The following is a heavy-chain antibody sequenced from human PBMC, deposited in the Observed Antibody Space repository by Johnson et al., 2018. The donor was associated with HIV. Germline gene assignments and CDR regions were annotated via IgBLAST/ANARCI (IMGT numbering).Heavy chain of an antibody. J-gene: IGHJ3*02. Sequence: QVQLVESGGGVVQPGRSLRLSCAASGFTFSSYAMHWVRQAPGKGLEWVAVIWYDGSNKYYADSVKGRFTISRDNSKNTLYLQMNSLRVEEKAVYYCAKWDDYYDSSGYYRQGAFDIWGQGTMVTVSS. CDR2: IWYDGSNK. CDR3: AKWDDYYDSSGYYRQGAFDI. V-gene: IGHV3-33*06. CDR1: GFTFSSYA. D-gene: IGHD3-22*01.